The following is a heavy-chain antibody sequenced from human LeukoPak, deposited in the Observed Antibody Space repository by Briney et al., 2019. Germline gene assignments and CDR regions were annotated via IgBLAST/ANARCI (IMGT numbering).Heavy chain of an antibody. V-gene: IGHV3-30*18. J-gene: IGHJ3*02. CDR2: ISYDGSNK. CDR3: AKEESAHWGWDQISAFDI. D-gene: IGHD7-27*01. Sequence: GRSLRLSCAASGFTFSSYGMHWVRQAPGKGLEWVAVISYDGSNKYYADSVKGRFTISRDNSKNTLYLQMNSLRAEDTAVYYCAKEESAHWGWDQISAFDIWGQGTMVTVSS. CDR1: GFTFSSYG.